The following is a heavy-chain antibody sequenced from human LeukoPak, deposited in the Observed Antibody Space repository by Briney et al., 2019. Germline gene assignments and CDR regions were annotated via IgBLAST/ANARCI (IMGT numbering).Heavy chain of an antibody. CDR1: GGSMNSYY. D-gene: IGHD6-13*01. J-gene: IGHJ4*02. Sequence: PSETLSLTCTVSGGSMNSYYWSWIRQPPGKGLEWIAYIYYSGSTNYNPSLKSRVTISVDTSKNEFSLKVNSVTAADTAVYYCARGGGSSSWSPIDYWGQGTLVTVSS. V-gene: IGHV4-59*08. CDR3: ARGGGSSSWSPIDY. CDR2: IYYSGST.